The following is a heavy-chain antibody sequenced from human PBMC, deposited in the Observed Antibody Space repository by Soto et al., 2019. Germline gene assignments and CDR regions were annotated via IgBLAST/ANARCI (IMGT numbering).Heavy chain of an antibody. V-gene: IGHV3-21*01. J-gene: IGHJ6*02. CDR2: ISSSSSYI. CDR1: GFTFSSYS. D-gene: IGHD6-19*01. Sequence: PVGSLRLSCAASGFTFSSYSMNWVRQAPGKGLEWVSSISSSSSYIYYADSVKGRFTISRDNAKNSLYMQMNSLRAEDTAVYYCARDGGIAVAGTVGMDVWGQGTTVTVSS. CDR3: ARDGGIAVAGTVGMDV.